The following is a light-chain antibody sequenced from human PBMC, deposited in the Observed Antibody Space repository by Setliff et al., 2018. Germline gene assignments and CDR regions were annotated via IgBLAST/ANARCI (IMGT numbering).Light chain of an antibody. Sequence: EIVLTQSPATLSLSPGERATLSCWASQSVSDFLAWYQQKPGQSPRLLIYDASNRATGIPARFSGSGSGTDFTLTISSLEPEDFAVYYCQQRSNWYTFGQGTKVDIK. V-gene: IGKV3-11*01. J-gene: IGKJ2*01. CDR3: QQRSNWYT. CDR1: QSVSDF. CDR2: DAS.